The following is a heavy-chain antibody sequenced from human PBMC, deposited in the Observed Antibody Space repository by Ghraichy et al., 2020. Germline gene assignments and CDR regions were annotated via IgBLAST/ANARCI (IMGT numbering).Heavy chain of an antibody. CDR2: ISSSRSTI. D-gene: IGHD2-2*01. Sequence: GSLRLSCAASGFTFSTYNMNWVRQAPGKGLEWVSYISSSRSTIYYADSVKGRFTISRDNAKNSLYLQMNSLRDEDTAVYYCVREYCSSTTCTSDYWGQGTLVIVSS. CDR1: GFTFSTYN. CDR3: VREYCSSTTCTSDY. V-gene: IGHV3-48*02. J-gene: IGHJ4*02.